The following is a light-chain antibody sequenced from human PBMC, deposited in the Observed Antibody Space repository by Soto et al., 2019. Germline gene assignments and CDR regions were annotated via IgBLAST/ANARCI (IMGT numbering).Light chain of an antibody. V-gene: IGKV3-11*01. CDR2: DAS. J-gene: IGKJ5*01. CDR3: QQRSNWPPVIT. Sequence: EIVLTQSPATLSLSPGGRATLSCRASQTFSSHLAWYQQKPGQAPRLLIYDASKRATGIPARFSGRGSGTDFTLTISSLEPEDFADYYCQQRSNWPPVITFGQGTRLEIK. CDR1: QTFSSH.